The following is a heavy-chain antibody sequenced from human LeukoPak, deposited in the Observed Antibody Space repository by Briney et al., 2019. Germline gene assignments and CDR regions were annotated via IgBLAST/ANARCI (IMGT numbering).Heavy chain of an antibody. CDR2: IKQDGSEK. J-gene: IGHJ6*03. D-gene: IGHD3-22*01. V-gene: IGHV3-7*01. CDR1: GFTFSRYW. Sequence: PGGSLRLSCAASGFTFSRYWMSWVRQAPGKGLEWVANIKQDGSEKNYVDSVKGRSTISRDNSKKTLYLQMNSLRAEDTAVYYCAKDLSYDSSGKYYYYMDVWGKGTTVTISS. CDR3: AKDLSYDSSGKYYYYMDV.